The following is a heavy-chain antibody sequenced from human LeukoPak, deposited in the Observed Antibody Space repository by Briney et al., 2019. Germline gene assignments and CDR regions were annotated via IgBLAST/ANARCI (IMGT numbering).Heavy chain of an antibody. J-gene: IGHJ4*02. Sequence: PSETLSLTCAVYGGSFSGYYWSWIRQPPGKGLEWIGEINHSGSTNYNPSLKSRVTISVDTSKNQFSLKLSSVTAADTAVYYCARAVLWYGEPSKNFDFWGQGTLVTVSS. CDR2: INHSGST. CDR1: GGSFSGYY. CDR3: ARAVLWYGEPSKNFDF. V-gene: IGHV4-34*01. D-gene: IGHD3-10*01.